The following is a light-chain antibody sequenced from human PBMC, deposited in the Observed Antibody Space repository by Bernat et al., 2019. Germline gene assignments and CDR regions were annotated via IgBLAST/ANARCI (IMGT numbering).Light chain of an antibody. CDR1: QSVRNN. CDR3: RQYSEWPLS. Sequence: EIVMTQSPATLSVSPGERATLSCRASQSVRNNLAWYQHRPGQPPRLLFYGASTRTPGLAARFSGSGSGTDFAISINGLQAEEFAIYYCRQYSEWPLSFGGGTKLEIK. V-gene: IGKV3-15*01. CDR2: GAS. J-gene: IGKJ4*01.